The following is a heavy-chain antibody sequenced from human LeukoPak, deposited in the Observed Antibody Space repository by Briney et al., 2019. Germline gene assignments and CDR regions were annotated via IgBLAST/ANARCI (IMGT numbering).Heavy chain of an antibody. D-gene: IGHD3-10*01. Sequence: SETLSLTCAVYGGSFSGYYWSWIRQPPGKGLEWIGEINHSGSTNYNPSLKSRVTISVDTSKNQFSLKLSSVTAADTAVYYCASRGLWFGESNYFDYWGQGTLVTVSS. CDR3: ASRGLWFGESNYFDY. V-gene: IGHV4-34*01. CDR1: GGSFSGYY. J-gene: IGHJ4*02. CDR2: INHSGST.